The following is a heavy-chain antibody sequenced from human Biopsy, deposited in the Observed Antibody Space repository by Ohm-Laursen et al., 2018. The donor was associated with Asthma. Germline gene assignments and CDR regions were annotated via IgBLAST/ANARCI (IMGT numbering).Heavy chain of an antibody. D-gene: IGHD2-15*01. CDR3: ARKAGSCISRACYSLDF. Sequence: SSEKVACKSLGGTFNTYVIGWARQAPGQGLEWLGGINSVFGTTTYPQKFQDRVTINADDSTSTVYMELSSLRSEDTAVYYCARKAGSCISRACYSLDFWGQGTLVTVSS. J-gene: IGHJ4*02. CDR2: INSVFGTT. CDR1: GGTFNTYV. V-gene: IGHV1-69*01.